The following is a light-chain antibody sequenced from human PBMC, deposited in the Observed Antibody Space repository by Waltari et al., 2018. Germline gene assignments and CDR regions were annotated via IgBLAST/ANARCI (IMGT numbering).Light chain of an antibody. CDR1: SSDVGGYNY. CDR2: DVS. CDR3: CSYAGSYTVV. Sequence: QSALTQPRSVSGSPGKSVTIPCTGPSSDVGGYNYSSWYHQHPGKAPKLMIYDVSKRPSGVPDRFSGSKSGNTASLTISGLQAEDEADYYCCSYAGSYTVVFGGGTKLTVL. J-gene: IGLJ2*01. V-gene: IGLV2-11*01.